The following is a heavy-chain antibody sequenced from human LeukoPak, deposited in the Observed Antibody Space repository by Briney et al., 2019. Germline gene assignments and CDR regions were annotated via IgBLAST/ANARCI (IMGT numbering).Heavy chain of an antibody. J-gene: IGHJ5*02. V-gene: IGHV1-18*01. Sequence: ASVKVSCKASGYTFTIYGISWVRQAPGQGLEWMGWISGFNGATNYAQKFQGRVTMTIDTSTNTTYMDLRTVTSDDTAIYYCARALPGAATAHNWFDPWGQGTLVTVSS. D-gene: IGHD6-13*01. CDR2: ISGFNGAT. CDR1: GYTFTIYG. CDR3: ARALPGAATAHNWFDP.